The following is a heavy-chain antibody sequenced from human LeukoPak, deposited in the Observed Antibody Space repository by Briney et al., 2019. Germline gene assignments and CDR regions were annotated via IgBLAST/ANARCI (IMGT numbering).Heavy chain of an antibody. CDR1: GYSISSGYY. V-gene: IGHV4-38-2*02. J-gene: IGHJ4*02. CDR2: IYHSGST. D-gene: IGHD1-26*01. Sequence: SETLSLTCTVSGYSISSGYYWGWIRQPPGKGLEWIGSIYHSGSTYYNPSLKSRVTISVDTSKNQFSLKLSSVTAADTAVYYCARTYSGSYGVDYWGQGTLVTVSS. CDR3: ARTYSGSYGVDY.